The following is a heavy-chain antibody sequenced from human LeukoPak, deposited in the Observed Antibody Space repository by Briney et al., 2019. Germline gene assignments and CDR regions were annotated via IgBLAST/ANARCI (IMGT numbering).Heavy chain of an antibody. CDR3: ARVEIVVVPAAAGPNYYYYYGMDV. Sequence: GASVKVSCKASGYTFTGYYMHWVRQAPGQGLEWMGWINPNSGGTNYAQKFQGRVTMTRDTSISTAYMELSRLRSDDTAVYHCARVEIVVVPAAAGPNYYYYYGMDVWGQGTTVTVSS. J-gene: IGHJ6*02. V-gene: IGHV1-2*02. D-gene: IGHD2-2*01. CDR1: GYTFTGYY. CDR2: INPNSGGT.